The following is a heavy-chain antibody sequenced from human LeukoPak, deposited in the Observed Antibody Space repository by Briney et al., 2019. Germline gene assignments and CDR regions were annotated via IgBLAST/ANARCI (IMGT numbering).Heavy chain of an antibody. CDR3: ARGSAFDI. CDR2: IIPNFGAA. V-gene: IGHV1-69*05. CDR1: GGTSNSFA. J-gene: IGHJ3*02. Sequence: SVRVSCKASGGTSNSFAISWVRQAPGQGLEWMGRIIPNFGAAKYAQRFQGRLTFSTGASPSTVYMELSSLTSEDTAVYYCARGSAFDIWGQGTMVTVPS.